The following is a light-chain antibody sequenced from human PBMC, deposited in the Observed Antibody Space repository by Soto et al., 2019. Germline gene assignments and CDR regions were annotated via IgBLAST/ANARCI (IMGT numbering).Light chain of an antibody. J-gene: IGLJ2*01. CDR3: AAWDDSLRGVV. CDR2: AND. CDR1: GSNIRDNY. Sequence: QTVVTQSPSASVTPGQRVTISCSGSGSNIRDNYVYWYQHLPGTAPKLLIYANDQRPSGVPDRFSGSKSGTSASLGISGLRSEDEADYYCAAWDDSLRGVVFGGGTKLTVL. V-gene: IGLV1-47*02.